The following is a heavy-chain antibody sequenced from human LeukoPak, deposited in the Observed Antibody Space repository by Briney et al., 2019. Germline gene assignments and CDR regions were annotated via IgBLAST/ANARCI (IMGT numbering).Heavy chain of an antibody. D-gene: IGHD5-18*01. V-gene: IGHV3-30*02. Sequence: GGSLTLSCAASGFTVRSYGMHWVRPAARKELAWVEFIRYDGSNKYYADSVKARFTTSRDNSKSTLYLQMNSPVAEGTAVYVCAKDNGAVDTAYYFDYWGQGTLVTVSS. CDR1: GFTVRSYG. J-gene: IGHJ4*02. CDR3: AKDNGAVDTAYYFDY. CDR2: IRYDGSNK.